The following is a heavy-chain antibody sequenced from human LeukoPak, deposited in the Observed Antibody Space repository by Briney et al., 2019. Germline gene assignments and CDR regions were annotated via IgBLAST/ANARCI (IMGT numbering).Heavy chain of an antibody. V-gene: IGHV4-39*07. Sequence: SGTLSLTCTVSGGSISSSSYYWGWIRQPPGKGLEWIGSIYHSGSTYYNPSLKSRVTISVDTSKNQFSLELRSVTAADTAVYYCVREGWQWLVHAFDIWGQGTMFTGSS. D-gene: IGHD6-19*01. CDR1: GGSISSSSYY. J-gene: IGHJ3*02. CDR3: VREGWQWLVHAFDI. CDR2: IYHSGST.